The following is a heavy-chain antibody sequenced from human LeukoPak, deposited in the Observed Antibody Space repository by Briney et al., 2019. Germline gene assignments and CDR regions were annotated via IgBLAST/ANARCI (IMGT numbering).Heavy chain of an antibody. D-gene: IGHD2-2*01. CDR3: TRLAGGSTSRNLFDY. Sequence: GGSLRLSCAASGFTFSGSAMHWVRQASGKGLEWVGRIRSKAKSYATAYAASVKGRFTISRDDSKNTAYLQMNSLKTEDTAVYYCTRLAGGSTSRNLFDYWGQGTLVTVSS. CDR1: GFTFSGSA. V-gene: IGHV3-73*01. J-gene: IGHJ4*02. CDR2: IRSKAKSYAT.